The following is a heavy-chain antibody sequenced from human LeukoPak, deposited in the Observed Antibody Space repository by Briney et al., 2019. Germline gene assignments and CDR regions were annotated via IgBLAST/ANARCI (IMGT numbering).Heavy chain of an antibody. J-gene: IGHJ4*02. V-gene: IGHV1-2*02. CDR1: GYTFTGYY. CDR3: ARRRIAVAGTYDY. D-gene: IGHD6-19*01. Sequence: ASVKVSCKASGYTFTGYYMHWVRQAPGQGLEWMGWINPNSGGTNYAQKFQGRVTMTRDTSISTAYMELRSLRSDDTAVYYCARRRIAVAGTYDYWGQGTLVTVSS. CDR2: INPNSGGT.